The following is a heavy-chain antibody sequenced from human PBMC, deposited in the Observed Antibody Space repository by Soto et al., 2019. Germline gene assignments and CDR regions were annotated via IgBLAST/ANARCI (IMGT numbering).Heavy chain of an antibody. CDR1: GYTFTIYG. CDR2: INAGNGNT. J-gene: IGHJ6*02. CDR3: ARDRPLMGATTFYYYYGMDV. D-gene: IGHD1-26*01. V-gene: IGHV1-3*01. Sequence: SVKFYCKASGYTFTIYGISWGRQTPRQGLEWMGWINAGNGNTKYSQKFQGRVTITRDTSASTAYMELSSLRSEDTAVYYCARDRPLMGATTFYYYYGMDVWGQGTTVTVSS.